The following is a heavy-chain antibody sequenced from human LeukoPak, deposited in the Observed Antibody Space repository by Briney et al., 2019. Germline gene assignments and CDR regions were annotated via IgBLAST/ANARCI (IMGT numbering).Heavy chain of an antibody. V-gene: IGHV3-21*04. Sequence: GGSLRLSCAASGFTFSSYSMNWVRQAPGKGLEWVSSISSSSSYIYYADSVKGRFTISRDNAKNTLYLQMNSLRAEDTAVYYCASGELLFDAFDIWGQGTMVTVSS. D-gene: IGHD1-26*01. CDR2: ISSSSSYI. CDR1: GFTFSSYS. CDR3: ASGELLFDAFDI. J-gene: IGHJ3*02.